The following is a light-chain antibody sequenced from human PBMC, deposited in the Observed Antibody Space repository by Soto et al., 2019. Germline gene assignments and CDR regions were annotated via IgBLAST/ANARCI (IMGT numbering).Light chain of an antibody. CDR1: SSNIGINY. Sequence: QSALTQSPSVSAAPGQKVTISCSGSSSNIGINYVSWYQQLPGTAPKLLIYDNNKRPSGIPDRFSGSKSGTSGTLDITGLQTGDEADYYCATWDGSLPGEVFGGGTKLTVL. J-gene: IGLJ2*01. CDR3: ATWDGSLPGEV. CDR2: DNN. V-gene: IGLV1-51*01.